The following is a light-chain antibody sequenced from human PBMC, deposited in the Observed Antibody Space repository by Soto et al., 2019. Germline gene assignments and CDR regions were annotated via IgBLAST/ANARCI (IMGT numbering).Light chain of an antibody. V-gene: IGKV1-5*03. CDR1: QTISSW. CDR3: QQYNTDET. J-gene: IGKJ1*01. CDR2: KAS. Sequence: DIQMTQSPSTLAGSVGYRVTLTCRASQTISSWLAWSPQKPGKAPKLLIYKASTLESGVPSRFIGSGSGTEFTLTISSLQPEEFATYDCQQYNTDETVGQGTKVDLK.